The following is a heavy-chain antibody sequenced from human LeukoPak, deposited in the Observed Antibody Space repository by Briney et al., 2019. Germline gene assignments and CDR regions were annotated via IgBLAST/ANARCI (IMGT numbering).Heavy chain of an antibody. V-gene: IGHV1-69*05. Sequence: SVKVSCKTSGGTFNNSAIGWVRQAPGQGLEWLGGIMPLFGTAGYAQKFQGRVTITKDESTRSVYLELTSLTSDDTAVYYCARDVHGDYGSGWFDPWGQGTLVSVSS. CDR3: ARDVHGDYGSGWFDP. J-gene: IGHJ5*02. CDR1: GGTFNNSA. CDR2: IMPLFGTA. D-gene: IGHD4-17*01.